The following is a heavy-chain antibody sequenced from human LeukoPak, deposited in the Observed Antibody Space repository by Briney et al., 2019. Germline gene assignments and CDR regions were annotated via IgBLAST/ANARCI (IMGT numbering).Heavy chain of an antibody. Sequence: GGSLRPSCAPSGFTFTRSWMSSARLAPGRWREWVANIDQVARGTHHADSVTGRFTISRDNAKNPLYLQINSLRADNTAVYYCARDHDGKDYWGQGTLVTVSS. CDR1: GFTFTRSW. CDR3: ARDHDGKDY. V-gene: IGHV3-7*01. CDR2: IDQVARGT. J-gene: IGHJ4*02. D-gene: IGHD4-17*01.